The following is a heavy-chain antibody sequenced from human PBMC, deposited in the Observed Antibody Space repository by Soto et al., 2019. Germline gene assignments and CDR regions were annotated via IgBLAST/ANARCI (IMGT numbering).Heavy chain of an antibody. CDR1: GFTFSTYT. J-gene: IGHJ4*02. Sequence: GGSLRLSCAASGFTFSTYTMKWVRQSPGKGLEWISSISSGSSWTYYADSVKGRFTISRDNSKKTLYLQMNSLRAEDTAVYYCAKNYGPVNWGPIDYWGQGTLVTVSS. D-gene: IGHD7-27*01. CDR2: ISSGSSWT. CDR3: AKNYGPVNWGPIDY. V-gene: IGHV3-23*01.